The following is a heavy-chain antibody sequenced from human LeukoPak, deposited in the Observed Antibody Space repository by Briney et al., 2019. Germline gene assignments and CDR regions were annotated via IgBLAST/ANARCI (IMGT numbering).Heavy chain of an antibody. CDR3: ARGPYSYDSSGAFDI. D-gene: IGHD3-22*01. Sequence: SETLSLTCTVSGYSISSGSYYWSWIRQPAGKGLEWIGRIYTSGSTNYNPSLKSRVTISVDTSKNQFSLKLSSATAADTAVYFCARGPYSYDSSGAFDIWGQGTMVTVSS. V-gene: IGHV4-61*02. CDR1: GYSISSGSYY. CDR2: IYTSGST. J-gene: IGHJ3*02.